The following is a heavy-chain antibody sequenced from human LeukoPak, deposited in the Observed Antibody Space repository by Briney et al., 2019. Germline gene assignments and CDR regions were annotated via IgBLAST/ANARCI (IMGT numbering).Heavy chain of an antibody. Sequence: PGGSLRLSCAASGFTFSNYSLTWVRQAPGKGLEWVSSISSSSSDIYYADSVKGRFTISRDNAKNSLYLQMNSLRAEDTAVYYCAREGGYDIDFDYWGQGTLVTVSS. CDR3: AREGGYDIDFDY. V-gene: IGHV3-21*01. D-gene: IGHD5-12*01. J-gene: IGHJ4*02. CDR1: GFTFSNYS. CDR2: ISSSSSDI.